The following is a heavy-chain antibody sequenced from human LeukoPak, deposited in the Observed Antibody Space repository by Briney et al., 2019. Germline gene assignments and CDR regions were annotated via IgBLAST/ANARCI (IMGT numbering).Heavy chain of an antibody. CDR1: GYTFTSYG. Sequence: GASVKVSCRASGYTFTSYGISWVRQAPGQGLEWMGWISAYNGNTNYAQKLQGRVTMTTDTSTSTAYMELRSLRSDDTAVYYCARVEDTMVRGVGDYWGQGTLVTVSS. D-gene: IGHD3-10*01. CDR2: ISAYNGNT. V-gene: IGHV1-18*01. J-gene: IGHJ4*02. CDR3: ARVEDTMVRGVGDY.